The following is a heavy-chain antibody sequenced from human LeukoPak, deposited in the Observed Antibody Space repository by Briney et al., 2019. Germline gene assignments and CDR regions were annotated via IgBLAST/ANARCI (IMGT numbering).Heavy chain of an antibody. CDR3: ARSDYDYVWGSYRHIDY. CDR1: GGTFSSYA. Sequence: ASVKVSCKXSGGTFSSYAISWVRQAPGQGLEWMGWIIPIFGTANCAQKFQGRVTITADESTSTAYMELSSLRSEDTAVYYCARSDYDYVWGSYRHIDYWGQGTLVTVSS. V-gene: IGHV1-69*13. D-gene: IGHD3-16*02. J-gene: IGHJ4*02. CDR2: IIPIFGTA.